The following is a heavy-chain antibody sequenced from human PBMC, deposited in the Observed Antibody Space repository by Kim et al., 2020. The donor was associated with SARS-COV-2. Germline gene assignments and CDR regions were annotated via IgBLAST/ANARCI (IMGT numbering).Heavy chain of an antibody. CDR2: IYYSGST. V-gene: IGHV4-59*01. CDR3: ARDNYGSGRGFDY. J-gene: IGHJ4*02. CDR1: GGSISSYY. D-gene: IGHD3-10*01. Sequence: SETLSLTCTVSGGSISSYYWSWIRQPPGKGLEWIGYIYYSGSTNYNPSLKSRVTISVDTSKNQFSLKLSSVTAADTAVYYCARDNYGSGRGFDYWGQGTLVTISS.